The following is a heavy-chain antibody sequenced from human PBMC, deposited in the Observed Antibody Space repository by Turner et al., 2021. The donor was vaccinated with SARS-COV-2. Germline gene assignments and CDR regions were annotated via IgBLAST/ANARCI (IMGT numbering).Heavy chain of an antibody. V-gene: IGHV3-53*01. D-gene: IGHD3-10*01. Sequence: EAQLVESGGGLIQPGGSLRPACAASGVTVSSNYMGWVRQAPGKGLEWVSVIYSGGSTFYSDSVKGRFTISRDNSKNTLYLQMNSLRAEDTAVYYCARGGHYYYGLDVWGQGTTVTVSS. J-gene: IGHJ6*02. CDR1: GVTVSSNY. CDR3: ARGGHYYYGLDV. CDR2: IYSGGST.